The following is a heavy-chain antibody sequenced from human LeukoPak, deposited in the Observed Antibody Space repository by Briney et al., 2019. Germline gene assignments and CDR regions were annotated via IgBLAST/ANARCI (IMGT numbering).Heavy chain of an antibody. J-gene: IGHJ5*02. CDR2: INPNSGGT. V-gene: IGHV1-2*02. CDR3: ARDRADDPWFDP. Sequence: ASVKVSCKASGYTFTGYYMHWVRQAPGQGLEWMGWINPNSGGTNYAQKFQGRVTMTRDTSISTAYMELSRLRSDDTAVYYCARDRADDPWFDPWGQGTLVTVSS. D-gene: IGHD3-16*01. CDR1: GYTFTGYY.